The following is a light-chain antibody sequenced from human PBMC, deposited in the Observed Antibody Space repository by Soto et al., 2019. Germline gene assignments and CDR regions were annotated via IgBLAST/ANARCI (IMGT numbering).Light chain of an antibody. J-gene: IGLJ1*01. CDR3: SSYTISSTYV. V-gene: IGLV2-14*01. Sequence: QSALTQPASVSGSPGQSITISCTGTSSDVGGYNYVSCYQQHPGKAPKLMIYEVSNRPSGVSNRFSGSKSGNTASLTISGLPADDEADYYCSSYTISSTYVFGTGTKVTVL. CDR1: SSDVGGYNY. CDR2: EVS.